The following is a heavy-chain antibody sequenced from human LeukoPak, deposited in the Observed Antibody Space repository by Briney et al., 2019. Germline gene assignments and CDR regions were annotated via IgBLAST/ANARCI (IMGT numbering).Heavy chain of an antibody. Sequence: PSETLSLTCTVSRGSISSGGYYWSWIRQHPGKGLEWIGYIYYSGSTYYNPSLKSRVTISVDTSKNQFSLKLSSVTAADTAVYYCARVIAVAGNYYFDYWGQGTLVTVSS. CDR1: RGSISSGGYY. CDR3: ARVIAVAGNYYFDY. V-gene: IGHV4-31*03. J-gene: IGHJ4*02. D-gene: IGHD6-19*01. CDR2: IYYSGST.